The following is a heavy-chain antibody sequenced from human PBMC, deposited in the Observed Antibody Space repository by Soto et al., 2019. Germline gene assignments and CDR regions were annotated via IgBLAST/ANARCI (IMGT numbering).Heavy chain of an antibody. CDR3: ASYLFGIFDQ. J-gene: IGHJ4*02. D-gene: IGHD3-10*01. V-gene: IGHV4-4*02. CDR2: IYHSGTT. CDR1: GDSIASSYW. Sequence: SETLSLTCVVSGDSIASSYWWRWDRQPQGKGQEWIGEIYHSGTTNYNPSLKRRVTILQDKTNNQFSLRLVSVTAADPSVYSCASYLFGIFDQWGPGTLVTVSS.